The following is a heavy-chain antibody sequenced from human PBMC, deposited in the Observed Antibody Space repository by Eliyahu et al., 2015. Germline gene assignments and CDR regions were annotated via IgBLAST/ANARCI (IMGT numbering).Heavy chain of an antibody. Sequence: VQLVESGGGLVHPGGSLRLSCXASGFSFNTYNLNWVRQAPGKGLEWVSHISASGSTIYYAESVKGRFXISRDNAKNSMYLQMNSLRDEDTAVYYCARPITGTSSRYYYYYMDVWGKGTTVTVSS. V-gene: IGHV3-48*02. CDR2: ISASGSTI. CDR3: ARPITGTSSRYYYYYMDV. CDR1: GFSFNTYN. D-gene: IGHD1-7*01. J-gene: IGHJ6*03.